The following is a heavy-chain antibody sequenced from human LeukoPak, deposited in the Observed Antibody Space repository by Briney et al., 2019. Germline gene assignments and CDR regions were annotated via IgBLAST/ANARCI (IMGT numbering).Heavy chain of an antibody. D-gene: IGHD3-22*01. CDR1: GGSFSGYY. Sequence: PSETLSLTCAVYGGSFSGYYWSWIRQPPGKGLEWIGEINHSGSTNYNPSLKSRVTISVDTSKNQFSLKLSSVTAADTAVYYCARRRYYDSSGYYYAYYYYYSMDVWGQGTTVTVSS. V-gene: IGHV4-34*01. CDR2: INHSGST. CDR3: ARRRYYDSSGYYYAYYYYYSMDV. J-gene: IGHJ6*02.